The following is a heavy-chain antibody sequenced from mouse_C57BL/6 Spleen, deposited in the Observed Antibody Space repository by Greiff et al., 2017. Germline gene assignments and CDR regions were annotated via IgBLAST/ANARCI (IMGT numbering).Heavy chain of an antibody. V-gene: IGHV1-9*01. CDR2: ILPGSGST. CDR1: GYTFTGYW. CDR3: ARGGSPRFGY. Sequence: QVQLQQSGAELMKPGASVKLSCKATGYTFTGYWIAWVKQRPGHGLEWIGEILPGSGSTNYKEKFKGKATSTADTSSNTAYMQLSSLTTEDTAVYDCARGGSPRFGYWGQGTTLTVSS. D-gene: IGHD1-1*01. J-gene: IGHJ2*01.